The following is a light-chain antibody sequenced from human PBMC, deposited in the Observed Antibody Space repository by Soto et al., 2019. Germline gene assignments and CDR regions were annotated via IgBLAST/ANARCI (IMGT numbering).Light chain of an antibody. CDR3: QQSFSLPYT. CDR1: QYISTY. CDR2: TAS. J-gene: IGKJ2*01. V-gene: IGKV1-39*01. Sequence: IHMTQSPSSLSAFIGDRVTITCRASQYISTYLIWYQQKPGKAPKVLISTASTFQSDVSSRFGGTGSGTDFTLSIASLQPEDFATYYCQQSFSLPYTFGQGTRLEIK.